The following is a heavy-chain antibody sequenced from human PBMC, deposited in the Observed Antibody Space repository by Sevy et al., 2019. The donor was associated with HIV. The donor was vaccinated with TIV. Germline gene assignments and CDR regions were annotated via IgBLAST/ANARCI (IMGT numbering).Heavy chain of an antibody. Sequence: GGSLRLSCAASGFTFSSYSMNWVRQAPGKGLEWVSSISSSSSYIYYADSVKGRFTISRDNAKNSLYPQMNSLRAEDTAVYYCARDRGYCSSTSCSDGFDIWGQGTMVTVSS. CDR3: ARDRGYCSSTSCSDGFDI. J-gene: IGHJ3*02. D-gene: IGHD2-2*01. CDR1: GFTFSSYS. CDR2: ISSSSSYI. V-gene: IGHV3-21*01.